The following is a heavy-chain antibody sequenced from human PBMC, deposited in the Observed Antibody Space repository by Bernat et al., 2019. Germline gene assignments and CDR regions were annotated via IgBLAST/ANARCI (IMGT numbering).Heavy chain of an antibody. CDR2: ISGSSSYT. Sequence: QVQLVESGGGLVKPGGSLRLSCTASGFTFSDYYMSWIRQAPGKGLEWVSYISGSSSYTNYADSVKGRFTISRDNAKNSLYLQMNSLRAEDTAVYYCARGLSAVEYGPLRYMDVWGKGTTVTVSS. CDR3: ARGLSAVEYGPLRYMDV. CDR1: GFTFSDYY. J-gene: IGHJ6*03. V-gene: IGHV3-11*06. D-gene: IGHD3-10*01.